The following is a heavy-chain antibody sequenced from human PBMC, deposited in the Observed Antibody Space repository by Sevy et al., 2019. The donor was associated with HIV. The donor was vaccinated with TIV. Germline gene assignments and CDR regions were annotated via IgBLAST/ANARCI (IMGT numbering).Heavy chain of an antibody. V-gene: IGHV3-21*01. Sequence: GGSLRLSCAASGFTFSSYSMNWVRQAPGKGLEWVSSISSSSSYIYYADSVKGRFTISRDNAKNSLYLQMNSLRAEDTAVYYCAGGVTSYYDFWSGYRRNAEYFQHWGQGTLVTVSS. J-gene: IGHJ1*01. CDR1: GFTFSSYS. CDR2: ISSSSSYI. CDR3: AGGVTSYYDFWSGYRRNAEYFQH. D-gene: IGHD3-3*01.